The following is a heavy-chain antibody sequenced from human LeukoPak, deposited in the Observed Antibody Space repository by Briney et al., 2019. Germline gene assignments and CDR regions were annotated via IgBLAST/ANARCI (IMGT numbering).Heavy chain of an antibody. CDR1: GFTFSSYS. V-gene: IGHV3-7*01. Sequence: GGSLRLSCAASGFTFSSYSMNWVRQAPGKGLEWVANIKQDGSEKYYVDSVKGRFTISRDNAKNSLYLQMNSLRAEDTAVYYCARDFHRRYYDSSGYNAFDIWGQGTMVTVSS. CDR2: IKQDGSEK. J-gene: IGHJ3*02. CDR3: ARDFHRRYYDSSGYNAFDI. D-gene: IGHD3-22*01.